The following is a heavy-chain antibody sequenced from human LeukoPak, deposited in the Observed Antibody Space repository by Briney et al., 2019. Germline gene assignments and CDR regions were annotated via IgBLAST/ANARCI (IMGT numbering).Heavy chain of an antibody. CDR1: GGTFSSYA. CDR3: ASGTAPYDFWSALGY. J-gene: IGHJ4*02. CDR2: IIPIFGTA. D-gene: IGHD3-3*01. Sequence: SVKVSRKASGGTFSSYAISWVRQAPGQGLEWMGGIIPIFGTANYAQKFQGRVTITADESTSTAYMELSSLRSEDTAVYYCASGTAPYDFWSALGYWGQGTLVTVSS. V-gene: IGHV1-69*13.